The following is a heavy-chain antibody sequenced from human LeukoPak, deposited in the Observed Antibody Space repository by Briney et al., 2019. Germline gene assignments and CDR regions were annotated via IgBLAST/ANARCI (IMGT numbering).Heavy chain of an antibody. V-gene: IGHV3-23*01. Sequence: GGSLRLSCAASGFTFNNYAMSWVRQAPGKGLEWVSAISGSDAGTYYADSVKGRFTISRDNSKNTLYLQMNSLRAEDTAVYYCAKDEGRNYDILTGYFEDAFDIWGQGTMVTVSS. J-gene: IGHJ3*02. CDR3: AKDEGRNYDILTGYFEDAFDI. CDR1: GFTFNNYA. D-gene: IGHD3-9*01. CDR2: ISGSDAGT.